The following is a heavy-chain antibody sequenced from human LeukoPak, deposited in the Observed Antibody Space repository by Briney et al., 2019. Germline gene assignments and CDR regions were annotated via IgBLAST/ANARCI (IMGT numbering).Heavy chain of an antibody. CDR3: ARHGTSWPFDY. J-gene: IGHJ4*02. V-gene: IGHV4-39*01. CDR1: GGSLSSSSYS. D-gene: IGHD6-13*01. Sequence: SETLSLTCTVSGGSLSSSSYSWGWIRQAPGKGLEWIGSLHYGGSTYYNPALKSRVTISVDTSKNQLSLKLTSVTAADTAVFYCARHGTSWPFDYWGQGTLVTVSS. CDR2: LHYGGST.